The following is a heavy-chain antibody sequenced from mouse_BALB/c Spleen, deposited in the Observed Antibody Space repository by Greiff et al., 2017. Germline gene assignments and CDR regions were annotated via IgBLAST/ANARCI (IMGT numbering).Heavy chain of an antibody. J-gene: IGHJ4*01. CDR3: ARPYDCDVIAMDY. V-gene: IGHV3-8*02. Sequence: EVQLVESGPSLVKPSQTLSLTCSVTGDSITSGYLTWVRKFPGNKLEYMGYISYSGSTYYNPSLKSRISITRDTSKNQYYLQLNSVTTEDTATYYCARPYDCDVIAMDYWGQGTSVTVSS. CDR1: GDSITSGY. D-gene: IGHD2-4*01. CDR2: ISYSGST.